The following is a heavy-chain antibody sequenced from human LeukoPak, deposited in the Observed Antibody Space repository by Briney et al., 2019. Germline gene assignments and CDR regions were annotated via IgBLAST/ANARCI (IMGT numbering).Heavy chain of an antibody. Sequence: GESLKISCKNYGYSFSNYWIGWVRQMPGKGLEWMGIIYPGDSDTSYSPSFQGQVTISADKSISTAYLQWSSLKASDTAMYYCARASGGDCSSCRTPGTRYYYYGMDVWGQGTTVTVSS. J-gene: IGHJ6*02. CDR2: IYPGDSDT. V-gene: IGHV5-51*01. CDR3: ARASGGDCSSCRTPGTRYYYYGMDV. CDR1: GYSFSNYW. D-gene: IGHD2-21*02.